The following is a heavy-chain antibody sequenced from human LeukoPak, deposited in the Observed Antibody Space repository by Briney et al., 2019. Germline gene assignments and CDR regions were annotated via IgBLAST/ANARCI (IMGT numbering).Heavy chain of an antibody. D-gene: IGHD3-22*01. CDR2: IYYSGST. Sequence: SETLSLTCTVSGGSVSSGSYYWSWIRQPPGKGLEWIGNIYYSGSTYYNPSLKSRVTIFVDTSKNQFSLRLRSVTAADTAVYYCARLGGDYYDSSGYYHPHYFDSWGLGTLVTVSS. J-gene: IGHJ4*02. CDR1: GGSVSSGSYY. CDR3: ARLGGDYYDSSGYYHPHYFDS. V-gene: IGHV4-39*01.